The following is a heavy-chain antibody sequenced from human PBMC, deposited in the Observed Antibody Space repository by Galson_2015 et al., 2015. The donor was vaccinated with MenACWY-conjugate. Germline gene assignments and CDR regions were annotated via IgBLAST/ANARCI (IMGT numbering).Heavy chain of an antibody. D-gene: IGHD2-2*01. Sequence: SLRLSCAASGFTFSNSAMSWVRQAPGKGLEWVSGISGSGGNTYYADSVKGRFTISRDNSKSTLYLQMNSLRAEDTAIYYCAKAYIVVIPDAAYDYWGQGTLVTVSS. CDR2: ISGSGGNT. V-gene: IGHV3-23*01. CDR1: GFTFSNSA. J-gene: IGHJ4*02. CDR3: AKAYIVVIPDAAYDY.